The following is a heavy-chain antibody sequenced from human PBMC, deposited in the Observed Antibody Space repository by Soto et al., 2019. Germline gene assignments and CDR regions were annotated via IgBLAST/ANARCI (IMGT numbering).Heavy chain of an antibody. CDR1: GYSFTSYW. Sequence: GESLTISCKVSGYSFTSYWIVWVLQMPGKGLEWMGIIYPGDSDTRYSPSFQGQVTISADKSISTAYLQWSSLKASDTAMYYCARHRGPKYRSSPGLRYWGQGTLVTVSS. CDR3: ARHRGPKYRSSPGLRY. V-gene: IGHV5-51*01. CDR2: IYPGDSDT. D-gene: IGHD6-6*01. J-gene: IGHJ4*02.